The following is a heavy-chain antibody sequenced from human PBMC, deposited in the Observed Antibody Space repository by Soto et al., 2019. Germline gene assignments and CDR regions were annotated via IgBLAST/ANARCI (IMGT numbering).Heavy chain of an antibody. CDR1: GLTFITYY. CDR2: INPSGDST. Sequence: QVQLVQSGAEVKKPGASVKVSCKASGLTFITYYMHWVRQAPGQGLEWMGVINPSGDSTKYAQRFXGXVXXTRDTSTSTVYMELSSLRSEDTAVYYCAKGRPPDYWGQGTLVTVSS. V-gene: IGHV1-46*03. CDR3: AKGRPPDY. J-gene: IGHJ4*02.